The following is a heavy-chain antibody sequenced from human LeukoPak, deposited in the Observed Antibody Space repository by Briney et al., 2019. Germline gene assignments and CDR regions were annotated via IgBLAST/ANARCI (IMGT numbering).Heavy chain of an antibody. D-gene: IGHD2-2*01. Sequence: SETLSLTCTVSGGSISGYYWSWIRQPPGKGLEWIGYIYYSGSTNYNPSLKSRVTISVDTSKNQFSLKLSSVTAADTAVYYCARDSWRGYCSSTSCYFDNWFDPWGQGTLVTVSS. CDR3: ARDSWRGYCSSTSCYFDNWFDP. CDR1: GGSISGYY. V-gene: IGHV4-59*12. CDR2: IYYSGST. J-gene: IGHJ5*02.